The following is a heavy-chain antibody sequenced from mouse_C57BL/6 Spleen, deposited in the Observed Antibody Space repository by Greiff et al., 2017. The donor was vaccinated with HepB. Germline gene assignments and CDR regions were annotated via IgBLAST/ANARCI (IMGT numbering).Heavy chain of an antibody. CDR3: ARPYSPYAMDY. J-gene: IGHJ4*01. D-gene: IGHD2-12*01. Sequence: QVQLQQPGAELVKPGASVKMSCKASGYTFTSYWITWVKQRPGQGLEWIEDIYPGSGSTNYNEKFKSKATLTVDTSSSTAYMQLSSLTSEDSAVYYCARPYSPYAMDYWGQGTSVTVSS. V-gene: IGHV1-55*01. CDR1: GYTFTSYW. CDR2: IYPGSGST.